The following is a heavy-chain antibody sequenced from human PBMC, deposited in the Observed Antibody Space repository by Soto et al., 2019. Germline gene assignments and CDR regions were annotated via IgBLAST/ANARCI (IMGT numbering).Heavy chain of an antibody. D-gene: IGHD3-10*01. J-gene: IGHJ4*02. Sequence: ASVKVSCQVSGYTLTELSMHWVRQTPGKGLEWMGGFDPEDGETNYAQKFQGRVTITADKSTNTAYMQLSSLRSEDTAIYYCAASYGSGYRAFDYWGQGALVTVSS. CDR2: FDPEDGET. CDR3: AASYGSGYRAFDY. CDR1: GYTLTELS. V-gene: IGHV1-24*01.